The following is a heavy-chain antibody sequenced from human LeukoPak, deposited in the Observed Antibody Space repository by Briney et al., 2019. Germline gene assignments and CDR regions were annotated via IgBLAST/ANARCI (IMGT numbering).Heavy chain of an antibody. D-gene: IGHD3-10*01. Sequence: GGSLRLSCAASGFNFDSYATSWARQVPGKGLEWVSTLCPGDDHTEYADSVKGRFSIFRDNSKNTLYLQMNSLRAEDTAVYHCAKGSQFDYWGQGTLVTVSS. V-gene: IGHV3-23*01. CDR2: LCPGDDHT. CDR1: GFNFDSYA. CDR3: AKGSQFDY. J-gene: IGHJ4*02.